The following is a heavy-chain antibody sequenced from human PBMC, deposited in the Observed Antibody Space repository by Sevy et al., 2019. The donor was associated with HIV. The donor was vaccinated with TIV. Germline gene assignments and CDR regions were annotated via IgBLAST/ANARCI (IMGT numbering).Heavy chain of an antibody. Sequence: GESLKISCKASGYTFTGYYMHWVRQAPGQGLEWMGRINPNSGGTNYAQKFQGRVTMTRDTSISTAYMELSRPRSDDTAVYYCARESLIEMATIYYYYGMDVWGQGTTVTVSS. CDR2: INPNSGGT. CDR1: GYTFTGYY. CDR3: ARESLIEMATIYYYYGMDV. J-gene: IGHJ6*02. D-gene: IGHD5-12*01. V-gene: IGHV1-2*06.